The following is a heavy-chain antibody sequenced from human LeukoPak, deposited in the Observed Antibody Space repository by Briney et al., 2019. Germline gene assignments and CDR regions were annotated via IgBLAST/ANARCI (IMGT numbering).Heavy chain of an antibody. CDR3: ARDGPAQMVDFDY. CDR2: IYPHNGAT. CDR1: GYTFSGTGWY. J-gene: IGHJ4*02. D-gene: IGHD3-10*01. Sequence: GDSVKVSCKASGYTFSGTGWYLYCRRQAPGQGLECVGSIYPHNGATDYAQKFQGRVAMTSDTSISTVYMELTRLRPDDTAVYYCARDGPAQMVDFDYWGQGTLVTVSS. V-gene: IGHV1-2*02.